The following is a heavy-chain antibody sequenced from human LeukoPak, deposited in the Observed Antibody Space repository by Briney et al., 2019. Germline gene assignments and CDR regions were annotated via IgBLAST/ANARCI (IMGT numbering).Heavy chain of an antibody. D-gene: IGHD1-26*01. CDR2: INPDGTVT. J-gene: IGHJ2*01. Sequence: PGGSLRLSCAASGFTFNTYWTQWVRQAPGKGLVWVSPINPDGTVTTYADSVKGRFTISRDNAKNTLYLQMNSLKAEDTAVYYCVRDSPSGVFDLWGRGTLVTVSS. V-gene: IGHV3-74*01. CDR3: VRDSPSGVFDL. CDR1: GFTFNTYW.